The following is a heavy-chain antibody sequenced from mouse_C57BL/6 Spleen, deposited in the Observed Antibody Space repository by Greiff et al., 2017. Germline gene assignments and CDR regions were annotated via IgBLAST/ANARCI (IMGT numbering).Heavy chain of an antibody. Sequence: VQLQQSGAELVRPGASVTLSCKASGYTFTDYEMHWVKRTPVHGLEWIGAIDPETGGTAYNQKFKGKAILTADKSSSTAYMELRSLTSEDSAVYYCTDYDAFAYWGQGTLVTVSA. CDR1: GYTFTDYE. J-gene: IGHJ3*01. CDR3: TDYDAFAY. CDR2: IDPETGGT. D-gene: IGHD2-4*01. V-gene: IGHV1-15*01.